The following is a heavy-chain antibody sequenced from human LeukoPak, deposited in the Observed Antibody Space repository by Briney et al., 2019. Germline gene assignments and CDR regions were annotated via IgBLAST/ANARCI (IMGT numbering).Heavy chain of an antibody. Sequence: ASVKVSCKASGYTFTGYYMHWVRQAPGQGLEWMGWINPNSGGTNYAQKFQGRVTMTRDTSTSTVYMELSSLRSEDTAVYYCARLHPYNSLDYWGQGTLVTVSS. CDR3: ARLHPYNSLDY. CDR1: GYTFTGYY. V-gene: IGHV1-2*02. CDR2: INPNSGGT. D-gene: IGHD1-1*01. J-gene: IGHJ4*02.